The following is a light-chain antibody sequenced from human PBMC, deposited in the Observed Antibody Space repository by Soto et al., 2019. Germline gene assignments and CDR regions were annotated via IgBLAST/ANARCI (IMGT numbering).Light chain of an antibody. Sequence: EIVLTQSPGTLSLSPGERAIPSCRASQSVSSYLAWYQQKPGQAPRLLISGASIRATATPDRFSGSGSGTDFTLTIAGLEPADSGMYFCQQYSGSPITFGQGTRLEIK. CDR3: QQYSGSPIT. J-gene: IGKJ5*01. V-gene: IGKV3-20*01. CDR1: QSVSSY. CDR2: GAS.